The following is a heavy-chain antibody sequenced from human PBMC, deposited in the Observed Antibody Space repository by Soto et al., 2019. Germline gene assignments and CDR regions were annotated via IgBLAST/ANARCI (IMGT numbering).Heavy chain of an antibody. CDR2: IYYSGTT. Sequence: QVQLQESGPGLVKPSQTLSLTCTVSGGSISSDGYYWSWIRQHPGKGLEWIGYIYYSGTTYYNPYLKSRVTISVDTSKNQFSLKLSSVTAADTAVYYCAIKNGRVYNWFDPWGQGTLVTVSS. J-gene: IGHJ5*02. V-gene: IGHV4-31*03. CDR3: AIKNGRVYNWFDP. CDR1: GGSISSDGYY. D-gene: IGHD2-15*01.